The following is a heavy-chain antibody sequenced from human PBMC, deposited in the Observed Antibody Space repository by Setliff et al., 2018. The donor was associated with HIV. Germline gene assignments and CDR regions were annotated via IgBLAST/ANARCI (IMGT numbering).Heavy chain of an antibody. V-gene: IGHV3-7*01. D-gene: IGHD2-2*01. CDR1: GFTFSNAW. CDR3: ARDTCDTPSCYAGPRFVY. Sequence: GGSLRLSCAAAGFTFSNAWMTWVRQAPGKGLEWVANINQDGNEKNYVDSVKGRFTISRDNTKNSLYLQMNSLRVEDTAVYYCARDTCDTPSCYAGPRFVYWGQGNLVTVSS. CDR2: INQDGNEK. J-gene: IGHJ4*02.